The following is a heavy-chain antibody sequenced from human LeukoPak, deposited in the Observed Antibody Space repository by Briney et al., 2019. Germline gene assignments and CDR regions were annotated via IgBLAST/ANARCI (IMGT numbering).Heavy chain of an antibody. D-gene: IGHD3-3*01. V-gene: IGHV3-23*01. J-gene: IGHJ4*02. Sequence: GGSLRLSCAVSGFTFSGYAMSWVRQAPGKGLEWVSSICGSGGSTFYADSVKGRFTISRDNSKNTLYLQMNSLRTEDTAVYYCAKVYDFLEGCPDYWGQGTLVTVSS. CDR3: AKVYDFLEGCPDY. CDR1: GFTFSGYA. CDR2: ICGSGGST.